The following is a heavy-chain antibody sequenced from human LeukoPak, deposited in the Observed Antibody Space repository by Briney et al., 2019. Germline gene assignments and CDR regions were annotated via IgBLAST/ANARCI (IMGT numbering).Heavy chain of an antibody. Sequence: GGSLRLSCAASGFTFSDYYMRWIRQAPGKGLEWVSYISSSGSTIYYADSVKGRFTISRDNAKNSLYLQMNSLRAEDTAVYYCATKEDDFWSGCYYYYMDVWGKGTTVTVSS. D-gene: IGHD3-3*01. V-gene: IGHV3-11*01. CDR1: GFTFSDYY. CDR3: ATKEDDFWSGCYYYYMDV. J-gene: IGHJ6*03. CDR2: ISSSGSTI.